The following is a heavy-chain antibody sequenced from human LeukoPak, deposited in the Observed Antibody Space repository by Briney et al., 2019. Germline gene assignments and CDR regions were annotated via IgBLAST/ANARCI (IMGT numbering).Heavy chain of an antibody. Sequence: PGESLRLSCAASGFTFSKYWMTWVRQAPGKGLEWVANIRGDGSVKYLLDSVKGRSTISRDNVKNSLSLEMNNLRAEDTAVYYCSRDANYYDSSRHYFDAFDIWGQGTMVTVSS. CDR3: SRDANYYDSSRHYFDAFDI. J-gene: IGHJ3*02. CDR2: IRGDGSVK. D-gene: IGHD3-22*01. V-gene: IGHV3-7*01. CDR1: GFTFSKYW.